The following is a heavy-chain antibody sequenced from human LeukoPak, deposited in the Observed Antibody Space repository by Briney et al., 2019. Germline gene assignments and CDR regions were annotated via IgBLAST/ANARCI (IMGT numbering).Heavy chain of an antibody. Sequence: PGGSLRLSCAASGFTFSSYGMHWVRQAPGKGLEWVALILNDGSKQFYADSVKGRFTISRDNSKNTLFLQMSSLRAEDTAIYYCAKDRKHSYYGLDVWGRGTTVTVSS. D-gene: IGHD1-14*01. CDR3: AKDRKHSYYGLDV. CDR2: ILNDGSKQ. V-gene: IGHV3-30*18. CDR1: GFTFSSYG. J-gene: IGHJ6*02.